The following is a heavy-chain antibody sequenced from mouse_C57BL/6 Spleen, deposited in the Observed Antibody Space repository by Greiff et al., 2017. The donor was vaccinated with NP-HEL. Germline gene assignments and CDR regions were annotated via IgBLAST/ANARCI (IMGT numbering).Heavy chain of an antibody. V-gene: IGHV1-81*01. CDR1: GYTFTSYG. CDR3: ARGEEGVDY. CDR2: IYPRSGNT. J-gene: IGHJ2*01. Sequence: QVQLKQSGAELARPGASVKLSCKASGYTFTSYGISWVKQRTGQGLEWIGEIYPRSGNTYYNEKFKGKATLTADKSSSTAYMELRSLTSEDSAVYFCARGEEGVDYWGQGTTLTVSS.